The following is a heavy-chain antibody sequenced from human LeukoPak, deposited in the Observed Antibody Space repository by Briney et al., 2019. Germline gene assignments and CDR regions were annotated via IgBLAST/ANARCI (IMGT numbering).Heavy chain of an antibody. CDR1: VVTVSSNY. J-gene: IGHJ4*02. CDR3: ARDSETPFDY. CDR2: IWYDGSNK. Sequence: GGCLRLSCAATVVTVSSNYMTWVRQAPWKGLEWVAVIWYDGSNKYYADSVKGRFTISRDNSKNTLYLQMNSLRAEDTAVYYCARDSETPFDYWGQGTLVTVSS. V-gene: IGHV3-33*08.